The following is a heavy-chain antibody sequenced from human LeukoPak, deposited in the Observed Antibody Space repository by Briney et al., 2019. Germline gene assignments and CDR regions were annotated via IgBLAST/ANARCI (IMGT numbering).Heavy chain of an antibody. J-gene: IGHJ3*02. V-gene: IGHV4-59*01. CDR2: IYYSGST. CDR1: GGSISSYY. D-gene: IGHD1-14*01. CDR3: ARDNGSEAFDI. Sequence: PSETLSLTCSVSGGSISSYYWSWIRQPPGKGLEWIGYIYYSGSTNYNHSLKSRVTISVDTSKNQFSLKLSSVTAADTAVYYCARDNGSEAFDIWGQGTMVTVSS.